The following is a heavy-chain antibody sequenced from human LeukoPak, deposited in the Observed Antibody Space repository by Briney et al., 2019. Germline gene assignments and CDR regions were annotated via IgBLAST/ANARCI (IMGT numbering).Heavy chain of an antibody. V-gene: IGHV4-59*01. J-gene: IGHJ4*02. D-gene: IGHD5-12*01. CDR1: GGSISTYY. Sequence: SETLSLTCTLSGGSISTYYWSWLRQPPGKGLEWIGYIYHSGSTNYNPSLKSRVTISADTSKNQFSLKLSSVTAADTAVYYCARGGGYASPIGYWGQGALVTVSS. CDR3: ARGGGYASPIGY. CDR2: IYHSGST.